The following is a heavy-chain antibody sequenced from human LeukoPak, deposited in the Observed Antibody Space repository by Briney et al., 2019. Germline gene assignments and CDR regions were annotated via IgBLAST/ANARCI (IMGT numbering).Heavy chain of an antibody. CDR1: GFIFRNYG. V-gene: IGHV3-23*01. CDR2: ISPRGGGT. D-gene: IGHD7-27*01. J-gene: IGHJ4*02. CDR3: GRDLAWGAFDY. Sequence: GGPLRLSCAASGFIFRNYGMNWVRRAPGKGLEWLSGISPRGGGTYYADSVKGRFTISRDDSKNTLSLQINSVRVEDTAVYYCGRDLAWGAFDYWGQGTLVTVSS.